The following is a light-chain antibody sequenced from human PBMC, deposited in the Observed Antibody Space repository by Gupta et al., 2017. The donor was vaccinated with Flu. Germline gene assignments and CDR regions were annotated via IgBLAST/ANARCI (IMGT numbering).Light chain of an antibody. CDR2: EVS. Sequence: SITISCTGTSSDVGGYNYVSWYQQHPGKAPKLMIYEVSNRPSGVSNRFSGSKSGNTASLTISGLLAEDEADYYCSSSAGSSTTIFGGGTKLTVL. CDR3: SSSAGSSTTI. CDR1: SSDVGGYNY. V-gene: IGLV2-14*01. J-gene: IGLJ2*01.